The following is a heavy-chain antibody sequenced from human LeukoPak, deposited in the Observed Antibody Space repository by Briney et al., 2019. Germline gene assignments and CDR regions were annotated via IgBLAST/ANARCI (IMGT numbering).Heavy chain of an antibody. V-gene: IGHV3-23*01. J-gene: IGHJ4*02. CDR2: IGGSGSPI. CDR3: VKDFDY. Sequence: GGSLRLSCAASGFSFSRYAMSWVRQAPGKGLEWVSTIGGSGSPIFYTDSVKGRFTISRDNSRNTLHLQMNSLSAEDSAIYYCVKDFDYWGQGTLVTVS. CDR1: GFSFSRYA.